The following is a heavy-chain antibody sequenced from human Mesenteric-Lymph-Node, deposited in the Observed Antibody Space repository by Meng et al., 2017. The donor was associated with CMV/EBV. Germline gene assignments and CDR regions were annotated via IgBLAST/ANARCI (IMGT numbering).Heavy chain of an antibody. J-gene: IGHJ4*02. Sequence: GESLKISCAASGFTFSSYGMHWVRQAPGKGLEWVAVIWYDGSNKYYADSVKGRFTISRDNSKNTLYLQLNSLRAEDTAVYYCARGHYSGSYYDYWGQGTLVTVSS. V-gene: IGHV3-33*01. CDR3: ARGHYSGSYYDY. CDR1: GFTFSSYG. CDR2: IWYDGSNK. D-gene: IGHD1-26*01.